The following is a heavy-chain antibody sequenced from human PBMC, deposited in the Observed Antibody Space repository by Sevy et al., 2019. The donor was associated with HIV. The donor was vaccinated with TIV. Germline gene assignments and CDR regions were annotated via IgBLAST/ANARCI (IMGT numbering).Heavy chain of an antibody. CDR3: TTMGWHGSFDI. Sequence: GGSLRLSCAASGFTFSNTGMSWVRQAPGKGLELVGRIKSKNDGGTTDYAAPVIGRFTISSDESKSTLYLRMNSLKMEDTAVYYCTTMGWHGSFDIWGQGTMVTVSS. CDR1: GFTFSNTG. J-gene: IGHJ3*02. D-gene: IGHD2-15*01. V-gene: IGHV3-15*01. CDR2: IKSKNDGGTT.